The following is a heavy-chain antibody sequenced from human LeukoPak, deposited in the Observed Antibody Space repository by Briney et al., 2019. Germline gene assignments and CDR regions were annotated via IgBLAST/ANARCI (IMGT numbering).Heavy chain of an antibody. CDR2: INPNSGGT. Sequence: ASVKVSCKASGHTFTGYYMHWVRQAPGQGLEWMGWINPNSGGTNYAQKFQGRVTMTRDTSISTAYMELSRLRSDDTAVYYCARQDGYNLHLDYWGQGTLVTVSS. D-gene: IGHD5-24*01. J-gene: IGHJ4*02. CDR3: ARQDGYNLHLDY. V-gene: IGHV1-2*02. CDR1: GHTFTGYY.